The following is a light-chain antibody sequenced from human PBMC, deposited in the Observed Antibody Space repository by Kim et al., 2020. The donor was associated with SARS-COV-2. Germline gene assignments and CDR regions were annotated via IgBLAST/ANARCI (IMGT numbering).Light chain of an antibody. Sequence: LGQTVRITCQGDSLRSYYASWYQQKPGQAPVLVIYGKNNRTSGIPDRFSGSSSGNTASLTITGAQAEDEADYYCNSRDSSGNHRGVFGGGTQLTVL. J-gene: IGLJ2*01. CDR1: SLRSYY. CDR2: GKN. V-gene: IGLV3-19*01. CDR3: NSRDSSGNHRGV.